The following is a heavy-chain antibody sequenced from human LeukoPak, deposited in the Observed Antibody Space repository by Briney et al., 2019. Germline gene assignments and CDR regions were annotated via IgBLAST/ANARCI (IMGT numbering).Heavy chain of an antibody. J-gene: IGHJ4*02. CDR1: GGSFSGYY. CDR2: INHSGST. D-gene: IGHD4-17*01. CDR3: ARGLTVTTTSLGY. V-gene: IGHV4-34*01. Sequence: SETLSLTCAVYGGSFSGYYWSWIRQPPGKGLGWIGEINHSGSTNYNPSLKSRVTISVDTSKNQFSLKLSSVTAADTAVYYCARGLTVTTTSLGYWGQGTLVTVSS.